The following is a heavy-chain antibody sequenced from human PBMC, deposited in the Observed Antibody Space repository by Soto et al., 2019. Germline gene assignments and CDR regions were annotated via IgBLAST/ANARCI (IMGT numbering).Heavy chain of an antibody. Sequence: ADTLSLTCTFYGLSFSCYYWIWIRPQPGKGLEWIGEINHSGSTNYNPSLKSRVTISVDTSKNQFSLKLSSVTAADTAVYYCARQLYRSYDFWSGARARGHNWFDPWGQGTLVTVSS. CDR2: INHSGST. V-gene: IGHV4-34*01. CDR3: ARQLYRSYDFWSGARARGHNWFDP. D-gene: IGHD3-3*01. J-gene: IGHJ5*02. CDR1: GLSFSCYY.